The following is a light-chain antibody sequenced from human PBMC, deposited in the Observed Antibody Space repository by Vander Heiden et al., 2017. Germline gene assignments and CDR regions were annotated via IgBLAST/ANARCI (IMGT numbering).Light chain of an antibody. CDR3: QHYGNYWT. CDR1: ESISIW. CDR2: KAS. V-gene: IGKV1-5*03. J-gene: IGKJ1*01. Sequence: DIQMTQSPATLSASVGDRVTITCRASESISIWLAWYQQKPGKAPKFLINKASILQSGVPSRFSGSGSGTEFTLTISGLQPDDFATYYCQHYGNYWTFGQGTKVEIK.